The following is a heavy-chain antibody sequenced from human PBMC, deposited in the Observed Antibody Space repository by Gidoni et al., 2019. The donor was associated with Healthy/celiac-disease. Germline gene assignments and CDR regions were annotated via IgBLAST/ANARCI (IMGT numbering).Heavy chain of an antibody. D-gene: IGHD6-19*01. CDR1: GGSISSSSYY. Sequence: QLQLQESGPGLVKPAETLSLNCTVSGGSISSSSYYWGWIRQPPGKGLEWIGSIYYSGSTYYNPSLKSRVTISVDTSKNQFSLTLSSVTAADTAVYYCASSGYSSGDWFDPWGQGTLVTVSS. J-gene: IGHJ5*02. CDR2: IYYSGST. CDR3: ASSGYSSGDWFDP. V-gene: IGHV4-39*01.